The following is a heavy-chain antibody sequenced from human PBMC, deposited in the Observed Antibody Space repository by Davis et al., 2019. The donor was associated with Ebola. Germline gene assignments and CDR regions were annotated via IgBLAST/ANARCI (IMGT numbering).Heavy chain of an antibody. V-gene: IGHV3-7*03. CDR3: ARGSRNMDV. Sequence: PSETLSLTCTVSGGSISSYYWSWVRQAPGKGPEWVAKTNPDGSQKYYVDSVKGRFTISRDNAKNSLYLQMNSLRAEDTAVYYCARGSRNMDVWGQGTTVTVSS. CDR1: GGSISSYY. J-gene: IGHJ6*02. CDR2: TNPDGSQK.